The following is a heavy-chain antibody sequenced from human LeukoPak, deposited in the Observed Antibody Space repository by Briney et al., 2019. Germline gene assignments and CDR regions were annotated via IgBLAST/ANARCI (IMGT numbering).Heavy chain of an antibody. CDR1: GFTFSSYW. D-gene: IGHD3-10*01. CDR2: IKQDGSEK. Sequence: GGSLRLSCAASGFTFSSYWMSWVRQAPGKGLEWVANIKQDGSEKYYVDSVKGRFTISRDNAKNSLYLQMNSLRAEDTAVYYCARVPGGALNWFDPWGQGTLVTVSS. J-gene: IGHJ5*02. CDR3: ARVPGGALNWFDP. V-gene: IGHV3-7*04.